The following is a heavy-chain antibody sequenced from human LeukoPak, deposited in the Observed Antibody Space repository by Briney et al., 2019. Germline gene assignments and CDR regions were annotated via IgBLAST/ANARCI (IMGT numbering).Heavy chain of an antibody. CDR3: ATDFAEAFDY. Sequence: GGSLRLSCAASGFTFRNYVIHWVRQAPGKGLEWVAVISYDGSNKYYADPVKGRFTISRDNFKNTLYLQMSSLRTEDTAVYYCATDFAEAFDYWGQGTLVTVSS. J-gene: IGHJ4*02. CDR2: ISYDGSNK. V-gene: IGHV3-30*04. CDR1: GFTFRNYV.